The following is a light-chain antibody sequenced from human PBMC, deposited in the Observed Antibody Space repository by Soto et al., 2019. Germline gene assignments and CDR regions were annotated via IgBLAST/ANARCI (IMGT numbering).Light chain of an antibody. CDR3: EEWDDSLNGYV. V-gene: IGLV1-44*01. CDR1: SSNIGSNT. J-gene: IGLJ1*01. Sequence: QSVLTQPPSASGTPGQRVTISCSGSSSNIGSNTVNWYQQLLGTAPKLLIYSNNQRPSGVPDRFSGSKSGTSASLAISGLQSEDEADYYCEEWDDSLNGYVFGTGTKVTVL. CDR2: SNN.